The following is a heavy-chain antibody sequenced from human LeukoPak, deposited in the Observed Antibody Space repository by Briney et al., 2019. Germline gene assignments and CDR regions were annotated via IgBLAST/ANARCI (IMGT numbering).Heavy chain of an antibody. J-gene: IGHJ5*02. CDR1: GGSISSSSYY. CDR2: IYYSGST. V-gene: IGHV4-39*01. Sequence: SETLYLTCTVSGGSISSSSYYWGWIRQPPGKGLEWIGSIYYSGSTYYNPSLKSRVTISVDTSKNQFSLKLSSVTAADTAVYYCARRDRAKGYNWFDPWGQGTLVTVSS. CDR3: ARRDRAKGYNWFDP.